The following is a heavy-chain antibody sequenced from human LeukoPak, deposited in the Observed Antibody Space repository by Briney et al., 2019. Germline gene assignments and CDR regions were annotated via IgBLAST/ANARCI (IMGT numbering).Heavy chain of an antibody. Sequence: GGSLRLSCAASGFTLSSYEMNWARQAAGKGLEWVSYISSSGTTVYADSVKGRFTISRDSAKNSLYLQMSSLRAEDTAVYYCARRFDLWGRGTLVTVSS. V-gene: IGHV3-48*03. CDR3: ARRFDL. CDR1: GFTLSSYE. CDR2: ISSSGTTV. J-gene: IGHJ2*01.